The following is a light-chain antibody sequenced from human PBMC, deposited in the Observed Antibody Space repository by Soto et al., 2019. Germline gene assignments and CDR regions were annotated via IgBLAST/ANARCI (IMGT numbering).Light chain of an antibody. CDR2: KAS. Sequence: DIPMTQSPSTLSASVGDRVTITCRASQSISSWLAWYQQKPGTAPKLLIYKASTLESGVPSRFSGIGSGTEFTLSFSSLQPDDFATYYCQQYNDSFPYTFGQGTKLEIK. CDR1: QSISSW. CDR3: QQYNDSFPYT. J-gene: IGKJ2*01. V-gene: IGKV1-5*03.